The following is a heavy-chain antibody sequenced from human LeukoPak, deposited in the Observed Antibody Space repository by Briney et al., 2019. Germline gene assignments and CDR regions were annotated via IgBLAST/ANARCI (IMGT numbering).Heavy chain of an antibody. CDR2: IIPILGIA. V-gene: IGHV1-69*04. J-gene: IGHJ4*02. Sequence: SVKVSYKASGGTFSSYAISWVRQAPGQGLEWMGRIIPILGIANYAQKFQGRVTITADKSTSTAYMELSSLRSEDTAVYYCARAGGYDAGSFDYWGQGTLVTVSS. CDR1: GGTFSSYA. CDR3: ARAGGYDAGSFDY. D-gene: IGHD5-12*01.